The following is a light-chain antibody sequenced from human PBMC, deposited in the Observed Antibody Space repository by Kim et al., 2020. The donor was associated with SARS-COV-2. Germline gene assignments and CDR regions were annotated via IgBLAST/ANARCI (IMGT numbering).Light chain of an antibody. CDR2: DVS. V-gene: IGLV2-14*03. Sequence: SFTISGTGTTSYVGGYNYVSWYQQHPGKAPKLMSYDVSNRPSGVSNRFSGSKSGNTASLTISGLQAEDEADYYCSSYTSSSTLDVVFGGGTQLTVL. CDR1: TSYVGGYNY. CDR3: SSYTSSSTLDVV. J-gene: IGLJ2*01.